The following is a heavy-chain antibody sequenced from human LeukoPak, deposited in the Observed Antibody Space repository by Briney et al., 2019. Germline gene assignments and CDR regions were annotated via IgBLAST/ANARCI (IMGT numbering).Heavy chain of an antibody. V-gene: IGHV4-34*01. CDR2: INHSGST. J-gene: IGHJ4*02. CDR3: ARRGPRLGYCSGGSCYPFHY. Sequence: SETLSLICAVYGGSFSGYYWSWIRRPPGKGLEWIGEINHSGSTNYNPSLTCRVTISVDTSKNQFSLKLSSVTAADTAVYYCARRGPRLGYCSGGSCYPFHYWGQGTLVTVSS. CDR1: GGSFSGYY. D-gene: IGHD2-15*01.